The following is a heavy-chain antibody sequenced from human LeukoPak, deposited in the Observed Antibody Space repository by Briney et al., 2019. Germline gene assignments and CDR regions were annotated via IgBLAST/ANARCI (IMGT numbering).Heavy chain of an antibody. CDR1: GGSISSDSDY. V-gene: IGHV4-61*02. CDR2: IYSGST. Sequence: SETLSLTCTVSGGSISSDSDYWSWIRQPAGKGLEWIGRIYSGSTDYNPSLRSRLTISVDTSKNQFSLRLSSVTAADTAVYYCARGRVSGTTLYFDYWGQGTLFTVSS. J-gene: IGHJ4*02. D-gene: IGHD1-1*01. CDR3: ARGRVSGTTLYFDY.